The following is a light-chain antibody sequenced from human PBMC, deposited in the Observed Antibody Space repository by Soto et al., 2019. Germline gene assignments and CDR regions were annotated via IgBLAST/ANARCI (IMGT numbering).Light chain of an antibody. CDR1: KLGEKY. CDR3: EAWDSRLVV. CDR2: HDN. J-gene: IGLJ2*01. V-gene: IGLV3-1*01. Sequence: SYELTQPPSVSVSPGQTATITCSGDKLGEKYVCWYQQKPGQSPVLIIYHDNERTSGIPERFAGSNSGNTATLTISETQALDEADYYCEAWDSRLVVFGGGTQLTVL.